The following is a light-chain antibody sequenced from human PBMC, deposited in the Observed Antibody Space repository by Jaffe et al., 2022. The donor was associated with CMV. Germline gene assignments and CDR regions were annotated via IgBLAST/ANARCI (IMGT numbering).Light chain of an antibody. J-gene: IGLJ3*02. CDR3: SSYTSSSTTSWV. Sequence: QSALTQPASVSGSPGQSITVSCTGTSSDIGYYNYVSWYQQHPGKAPKLMIYEVSNRPSGVSNRFSGSKSGNTASLTISGLQAEDEADYYCSSYTSSSTTSWVFGGGTKLTVL. V-gene: IGLV2-14*01. CDR2: EVS. CDR1: SSDIGYYNY.